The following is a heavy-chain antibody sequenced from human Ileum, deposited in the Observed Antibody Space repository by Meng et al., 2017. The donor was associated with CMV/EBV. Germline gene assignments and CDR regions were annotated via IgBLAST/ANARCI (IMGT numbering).Heavy chain of an antibody. Sequence: ASYTFSHYSLHRVRPAPRQRLELLGVFHPNGGTTRFPSEFQRRVTMTLDTSMSTVYANVSSLSAEDTAVYYCARPHTYSGASWLDNWGHGTLVTVSS. CDR3: ARPHTYSGASWLDN. CDR2: FHPNGGTT. J-gene: IGHJ4*01. D-gene: IGHD5-12*01. CDR1: SYTFSHYS. V-gene: IGHV1-46*01.